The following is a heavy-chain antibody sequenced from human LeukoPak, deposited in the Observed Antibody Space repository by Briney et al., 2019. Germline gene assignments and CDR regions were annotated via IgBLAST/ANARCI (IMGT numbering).Heavy chain of an antibody. V-gene: IGHV1-18*01. CDR1: GYTFTSYG. Sequence: ASVKVSCKASGYTFTSYGISWVRQAPRQGLEWMVWISAYNGNTNYAQKLQGRVTMTTDTSTSTAYMELRSLRSDDTAVYYCARDRPVYYDFWSGYSPSFDYWGQGTLVTVSS. J-gene: IGHJ4*02. CDR2: ISAYNGNT. CDR3: ARDRPVYYDFWSGYSPSFDY. D-gene: IGHD3-3*01.